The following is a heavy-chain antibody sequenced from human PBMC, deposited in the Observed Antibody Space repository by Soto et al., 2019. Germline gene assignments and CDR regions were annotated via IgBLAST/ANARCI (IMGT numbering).Heavy chain of an antibody. CDR2: ISAYNGNT. D-gene: IGHD3-3*01. J-gene: IGHJ3*02. V-gene: IGHV1-18*01. CDR1: GYTFSSYG. CDR3: AKVSSVLRYLECSVAFGI. Sequence: ASVKVSCKAAGYTFSSYGISWVRQATGQGLEWMGWISAYNGNTNYAQKLQGRVTMTTDTSTSTAYMELRSLRSDDTAVYYCAKVSSVLRYLECSVAFGICGQGTMVT.